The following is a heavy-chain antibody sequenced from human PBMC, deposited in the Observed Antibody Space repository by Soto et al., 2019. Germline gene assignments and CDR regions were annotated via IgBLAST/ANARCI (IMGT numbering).Heavy chain of an antibody. D-gene: IGHD5-12*01. CDR3: ARESAQTYDLDY. V-gene: IGHV4-59*01. Sequence: SETLSLTCTVSGGSISSYYWGWIRQPPGKGLEWIGYIYYSGSTNYNPSLKSRVTISVDTSKNQLSLKLSSVTAADTAVYYCARESAQTYDLDYWGQGTLVTVSS. J-gene: IGHJ4*02. CDR1: GGSISSYY. CDR2: IYYSGST.